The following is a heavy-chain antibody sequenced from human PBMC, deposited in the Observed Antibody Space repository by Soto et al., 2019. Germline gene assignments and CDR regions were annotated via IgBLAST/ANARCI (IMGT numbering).Heavy chain of an antibody. Sequence: LSLTCAVYGGSLSGYSWSWIRQPPGKGLEWIGDINHSGSTNYNPSLKSRLTISVDTSKKQFSLKLNSVTAADTAVYYCASSIVLGGCYWGQGTLVTVSS. J-gene: IGHJ4*02. V-gene: IGHV4-34*01. CDR2: INHSGST. D-gene: IGHD2-8*01. CDR3: ASSIVLGGCY. CDR1: GGSLSGYS.